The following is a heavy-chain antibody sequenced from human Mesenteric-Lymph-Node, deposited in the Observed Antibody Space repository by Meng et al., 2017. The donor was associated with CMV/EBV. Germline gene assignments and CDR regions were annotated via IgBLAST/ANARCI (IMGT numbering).Heavy chain of an antibody. D-gene: IGHD1-26*01. J-gene: IGHJ4*02. Sequence: LTCSVSGDYSGSSSWSWIRQPPGKGLQWIAYISDTGITNYNPSLKSRVTLSGDTSRNQFSLKLNSVTAADTAVYYCARAPLSGSYNDYWGQGILVTVSS. V-gene: IGHV4-59*01. CDR3: ARAPLSGSYNDY. CDR1: GDYSGSSS. CDR2: ISDTGIT.